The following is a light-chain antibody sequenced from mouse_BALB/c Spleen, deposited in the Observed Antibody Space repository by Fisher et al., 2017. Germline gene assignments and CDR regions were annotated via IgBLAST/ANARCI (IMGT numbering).Light chain of an antibody. CDR1: SSVSSSY. CDR3: QQWSSYPLT. Sequence: IVLTQSPVIMSASPGEKVTMTCSARSSVSSSYLHWYQQKPGSSPKLWIYSTSNLASGVPARFSGSGSGTSYSLTISRMEAEDAATYYCQQWSSYPLTFGAGTKLELK. J-gene: IGKJ5*01. CDR2: STS. V-gene: IGKV4-78*01.